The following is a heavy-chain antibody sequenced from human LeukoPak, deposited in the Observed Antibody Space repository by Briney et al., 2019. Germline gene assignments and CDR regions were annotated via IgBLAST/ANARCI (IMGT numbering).Heavy chain of an antibody. D-gene: IGHD6-13*01. CDR2: ISSSSSYI. CDR1: GFTFSSYR. V-gene: IGHV3-21*01. CDR3: ARDRAAAGVPPRRRFDP. J-gene: IGHJ5*02. Sequence: GGSLRLSCAASGFTFSSYRMNWVRQAPGKGLEWVSSISSSSSYIYYADSVKGRFTISRDNAKNSLYLQMNSLRAEDTAVYYCARDRAAAGVPPRRRFDPWGQGTLVTVSS.